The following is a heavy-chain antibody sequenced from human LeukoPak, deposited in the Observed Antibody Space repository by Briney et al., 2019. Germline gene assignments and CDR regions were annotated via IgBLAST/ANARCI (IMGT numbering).Heavy chain of an antibody. CDR2: IRDDGNNK. D-gene: IGHD3-22*01. Sequence: PGGSLRLSCAASGFTFSRYGMHWVRQAPGKGLEWMTFIRDDGNNKYYAESVKGRFTISRDNSKNTLYSQMNSLRAEDTAVYYCAKDLDDSSGHILSDWFDPWGQGILVTVSP. J-gene: IGHJ5*02. V-gene: IGHV3-30*02. CDR3: AKDLDDSSGHILSDWFDP. CDR1: GFTFSRYG.